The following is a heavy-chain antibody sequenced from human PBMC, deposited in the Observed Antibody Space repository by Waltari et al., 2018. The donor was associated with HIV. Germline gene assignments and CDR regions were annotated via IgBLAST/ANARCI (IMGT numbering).Heavy chain of an antibody. CDR1: GFILTDTT. CDR2: ISYDGVNQ. CDR3: VRESKLPGEFYPFEY. V-gene: IGHV3-30-3*01. Sequence: QVHMVKSGGGVVLPGWSLRRSCAAPGFILTDTTPHWVRQAPGKGLEWISFISYDGVNQNYADSVKGRFTISRDDSRSRLYLQMNSLRREDTAVYYCVRESKLPGEFYPFEYWGQGTLVTVSS. J-gene: IGHJ4*02. D-gene: IGHD3-10*01.